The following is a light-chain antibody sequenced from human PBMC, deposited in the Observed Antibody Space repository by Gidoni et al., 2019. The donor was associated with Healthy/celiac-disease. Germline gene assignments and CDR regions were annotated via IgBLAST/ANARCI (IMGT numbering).Light chain of an antibody. CDR1: QSVLYSSNNKNY. CDR3: QQYYSTPLT. V-gene: IGKV4-1*01. J-gene: IGKJ4*01. CDR2: WAS. Sequence: DLVMTQSPDSMTVSLGERATINCKSSQSVLYSSNNKNYLAWYQQKPGQPPKLLIYWASTRESGVPDRFSGSGSGTYFTLTISSLQAEDVAVYYCQQYYSTPLTFGGGTKVEIK.